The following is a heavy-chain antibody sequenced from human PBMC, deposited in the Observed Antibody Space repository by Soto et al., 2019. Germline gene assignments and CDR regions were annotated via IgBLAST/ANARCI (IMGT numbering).Heavy chain of an antibody. J-gene: IGHJ3*01. Sequence: GGSLKLSCTASGFDLRHSAIHWVRQAPGKGLEWVTMLSGDGRSVDHADSVEGRFAISRDNSKNTLYLEMNSLRAEDTAMYYCAKDQNSGWVGDAFDLW. CDR3: AKDQNSGWVGDAFDL. CDR2: LSGDGRSV. CDR1: GFDLRHSA. D-gene: IGHD5-12*01. V-gene: IGHV3-30*18.